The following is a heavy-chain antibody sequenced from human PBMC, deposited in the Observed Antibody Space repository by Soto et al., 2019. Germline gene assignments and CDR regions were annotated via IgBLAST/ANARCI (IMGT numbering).Heavy chain of an antibody. Sequence: QVQLVQSGTEVKKPGASVKVSCKTSGYTFNSYYMHWVRQAPGQGLEWMGIDKPSGGFVTHATKFRYSVTMPRDTSVSTFYMEVSSLRSDDTAVYYCAVADILACLYARDVWGQGTTVTFS. D-gene: IGHD3-9*01. CDR3: AVADILACLYARDV. CDR2: DKPSGGFV. J-gene: IGHJ6*02. CDR1: GYTFNSYY. V-gene: IGHV1-46*02.